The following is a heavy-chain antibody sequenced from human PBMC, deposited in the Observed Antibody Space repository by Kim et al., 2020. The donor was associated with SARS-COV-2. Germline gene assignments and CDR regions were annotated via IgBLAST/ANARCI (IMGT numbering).Heavy chain of an antibody. J-gene: IGHJ4*02. D-gene: IGHD2-2*01. V-gene: IGHV3-23*01. CDR1: GFTFSSYA. CDR3: AKDDLLHQLLIDY. CDR2: ISGSGGST. Sequence: GGSLRLSCAASGFTFSSYAMSWVRQAPGKGLEWVSAISGSGGSTYYADSVKGRFTIPRDNSKNTLYLQMNSLRAEDTAVYYCAKDDLLHQLLIDYWGQGTLVTVSS.